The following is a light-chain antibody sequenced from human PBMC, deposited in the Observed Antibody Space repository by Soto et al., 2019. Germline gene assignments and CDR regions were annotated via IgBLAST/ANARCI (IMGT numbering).Light chain of an antibody. CDR3: LQDINYPWT. Sequence: IHMTQSPSSLSASVGDTVTITCRASQNIDMYLNWYQQKPGEAPRVLISGASNLQSGVPSRFSGSGSGTDFTLAISSLQPEDSATYYCLQDINYPWTFGQGTKVDIK. CDR2: GAS. CDR1: QNIDMY. J-gene: IGKJ1*01. V-gene: IGKV1-6*01.